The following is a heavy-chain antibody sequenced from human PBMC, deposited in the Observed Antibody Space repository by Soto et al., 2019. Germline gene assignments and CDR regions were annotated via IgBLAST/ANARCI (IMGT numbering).Heavy chain of an antibody. V-gene: IGHV3-30-3*01. J-gene: IGHJ4*02. CDR2: ISYDGSIK. D-gene: IGHD6-19*01. Sequence: PGGSLRPSCAASGFPFNIYAMHWVRQPPGKGLEWVAVISYDGSIKHYADSVKGRLTISRDNCKSTLYLQMNSLRAEDTAVYYCARAEGVAGPYYFEYWGQGTLVTVSS. CDR1: GFPFNIYA. CDR3: ARAEGVAGPYYFEY.